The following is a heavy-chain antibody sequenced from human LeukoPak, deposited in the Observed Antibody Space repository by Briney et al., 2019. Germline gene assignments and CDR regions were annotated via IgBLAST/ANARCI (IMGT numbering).Heavy chain of an antibody. J-gene: IGHJ6*03. D-gene: IGHD2-8*02. V-gene: IGHV4-39*02. CDR1: GGSISTSSYY. CDR2: ISESGRT. CDR3: GRHCPVYICATYYFYYYMDV. Sequence: PSETLSLTCTVSGGSISTSSYYWGWIRQPPGKGLEWIGSISESGRTYYNPSLKSRVIISVDTSKKHFSLKLSSVTAADTAVYYFGRHCPVYICATYYFYYYMDVWGKGTTATVPS.